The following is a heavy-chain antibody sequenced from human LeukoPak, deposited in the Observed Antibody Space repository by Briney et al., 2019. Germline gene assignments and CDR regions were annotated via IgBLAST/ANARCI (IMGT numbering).Heavy chain of an antibody. CDR2: IYYSGST. Sequence: PSETLSLTCTVSGGSISSGGYYWSWIRQHPGKGLEWIGYIYYSGSTYYNPSLKSRVTISVYTSKNQFSLKLSSVTAADTAVYYCARQLVDYFDYWGQGTLVTVSS. J-gene: IGHJ4*02. D-gene: IGHD6-6*01. CDR3: ARQLVDYFDY. CDR1: GGSISSGGYY. V-gene: IGHV4-31*03.